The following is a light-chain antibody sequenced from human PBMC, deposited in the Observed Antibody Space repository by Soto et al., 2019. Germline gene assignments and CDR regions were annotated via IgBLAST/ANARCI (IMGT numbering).Light chain of an antibody. J-gene: IGLJ1*01. V-gene: IGLV2-23*01. CDR2: EDT. CDR1: SDDVGSYNL. CDR3: CSYAGSSTFYV. Sequence: QSVLTQPASVSGSPGQSITISCAGTSDDVGSYNLVSWYQQYPGKAPKLIIYEDTKRPSGVSNRFTGYKSGNTASLTIFGLQFEDEADYYCCSYAGSSTFYVFGTGTKVTV.